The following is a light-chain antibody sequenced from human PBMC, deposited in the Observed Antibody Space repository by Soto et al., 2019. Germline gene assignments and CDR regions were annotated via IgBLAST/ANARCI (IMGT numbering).Light chain of an antibody. Sequence: EIVMTQSPATLSVSPGERATLSCRASQSVSSNLAWYQQKPGQAPRLLIYGASTRATGIPARISGSGSGTEFTLTISSLQSEDSAVYYCQKYNNWPYTFGQGTNLEIK. CDR1: QSVSSN. CDR2: GAS. J-gene: IGKJ2*01. CDR3: QKYNNWPYT. V-gene: IGKV3-15*01.